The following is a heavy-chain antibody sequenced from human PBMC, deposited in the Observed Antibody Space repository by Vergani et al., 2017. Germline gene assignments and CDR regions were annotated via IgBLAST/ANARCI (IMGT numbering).Heavy chain of an antibody. CDR3: AREDWNSNGFDP. CDR1: GGSISSGSYS. D-gene: IGHD1-7*01. Sequence: QLQLQESGSGLVKPSQTLSLTCAVSGGSISSGSYSWSWIRQAPGKGLEWIGYIYHNGSTFYNPSLKGRVTISVDTSKNQFSLKLSSVTAADTAVYYCAREDWNSNGFDPWGQGTLVTVSS. V-gene: IGHV4-30-2*01. CDR2: IYHNGST. J-gene: IGHJ5*02.